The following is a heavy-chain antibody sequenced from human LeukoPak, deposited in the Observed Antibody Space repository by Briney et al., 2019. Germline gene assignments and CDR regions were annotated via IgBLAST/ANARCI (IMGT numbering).Heavy chain of an antibody. D-gene: IGHD3-16*01. J-gene: IGHJ5*02. V-gene: IGHV3-21*01. CDR3: ARDRQGFMSEWPNWFDP. CDR2: ISSGSSYI. CDR1: GFTFSSYN. Sequence: GGSLRLSCTASGFTFSSYNMNWDRQGPGKGLEWVSSISSGSSYIYYADSVQGRFTISRDNAKNSLYLQMSSLTAEDTAVYYCARDRQGFMSEWPNWFDPWGQGALVTVSS.